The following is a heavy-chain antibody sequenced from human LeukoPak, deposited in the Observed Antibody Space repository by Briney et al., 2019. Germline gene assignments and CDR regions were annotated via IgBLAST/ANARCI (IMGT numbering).Heavy chain of an antibody. CDR1: GGSFSGYY. CDR2: IFYSGGT. CDR3: AKSNGYGLVDI. D-gene: IGHD3-10*01. J-gene: IGHJ3*02. Sequence: SETLSLTCAVDGGSFSGYYWTWIRQTPGKGLEWIGNIFYSGGTYYSPSLTSRVTISLGTSRNQFSLKLNSVTAADTAVYYCAKSNGYGLVDIWGQGTMVTVSS. V-gene: IGHV4-34*12.